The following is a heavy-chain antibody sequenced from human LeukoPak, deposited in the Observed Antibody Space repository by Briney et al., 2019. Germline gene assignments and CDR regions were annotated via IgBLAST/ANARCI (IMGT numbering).Heavy chain of an antibody. CDR2: IYYSGST. Sequence: SETLSLTCTVSGGSISSYYWSWIRQPPGKGLEWIGYIYYSGSTNYNPSLKSRVTISVDTSKNQFSLKLSSVTAADTAVYYCARWKYYYDSSGYSDYWGQGTLVTVSS. CDR3: ARWKYYYDSSGYSDY. V-gene: IGHV4-59*01. J-gene: IGHJ4*02. CDR1: GGSISSYY. D-gene: IGHD3-22*01.